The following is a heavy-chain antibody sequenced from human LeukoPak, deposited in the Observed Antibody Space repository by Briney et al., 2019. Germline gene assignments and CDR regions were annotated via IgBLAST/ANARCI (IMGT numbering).Heavy chain of an antibody. CDR2: IKQDGSDK. D-gene: IGHD3-10*01. CDR3: AKALGSGARAYYYYGMDV. V-gene: IGHV3-7*03. Sequence: PGGSVKLSCTGSGFTFRSYGIHWVRQAPGKGLEWMANIKQDGSDKYYVHSLKGRFTISRDNATDSVYLQMNSLRAEDTAVYYCAKALGSGARAYYYYGMDVWGPGTTVTVSS. J-gene: IGHJ6*02. CDR1: GFTFRSYG.